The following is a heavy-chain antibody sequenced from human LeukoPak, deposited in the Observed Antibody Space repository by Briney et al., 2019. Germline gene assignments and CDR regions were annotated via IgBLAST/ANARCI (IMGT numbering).Heavy chain of an antibody. CDR2: IIPILGIA. CDR1: GGTFSSYA. D-gene: IGHD4-23*01. CDR3: ASSLVDYGGNEPIDY. J-gene: IGHJ4*02. V-gene: IGHV1-69*04. Sequence: ASVKVSCKASGGTFSSYAISWVRQAPGQGLEWMGRIIPILGIANYAQKFQGRVTITADKSTSTAYMELSSLRSEDTAVYYCASSLVDYGGNEPIDYWGQGTLVTVSS.